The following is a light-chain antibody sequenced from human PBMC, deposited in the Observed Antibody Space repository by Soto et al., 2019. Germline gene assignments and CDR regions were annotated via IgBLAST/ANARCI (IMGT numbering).Light chain of an antibody. Sequence: QYALTQPASMSGSPGQSITISCTGTSSDVGGYNFVSWYQQHPGKAPKLMIYHVTNRPSGVSSRFSGSKSGNTASLTISGLQAEDEADYYCSSYTSNITPYVFGTGTKLTVL. V-gene: IGLV2-14*01. CDR3: SSYTSNITPYV. CDR2: HVT. J-gene: IGLJ1*01. CDR1: SSDVGGYNF.